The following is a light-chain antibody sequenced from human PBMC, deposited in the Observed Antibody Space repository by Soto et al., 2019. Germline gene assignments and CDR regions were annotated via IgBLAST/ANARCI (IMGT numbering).Light chain of an antibody. CDR3: QQYDRFQYT. Sequence: DIQMTQSPSTLSASVGDTVTITCLASQSISNWLAWYQQKPGQAPKLLIDKASTLESGVPSRFSGSGSGTEFTLTISSLQTDDFATVDCQQYDRFQYTFGQGTKLEIK. CDR1: QSISNW. CDR2: KAS. V-gene: IGKV1-5*03. J-gene: IGKJ2*01.